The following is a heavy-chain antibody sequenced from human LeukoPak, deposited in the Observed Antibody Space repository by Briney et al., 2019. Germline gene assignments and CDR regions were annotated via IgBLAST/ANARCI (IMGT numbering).Heavy chain of an antibody. CDR3: AKDGGSNYLYYFDY. J-gene: IGHJ4*02. D-gene: IGHD4-11*01. CDR1: GFTFDDYA. CDR2: ISWNSGSI. Sequence: GRSLRLSCAASGFTFDDYAMHWVRQAPGKGLEWVSGISWNSGSIGYADSVKGRFTISRDNAKNSLYLQINSLRAEDTALYYCAKDGGSNYLYYFDYWGQGTLVTVSS. V-gene: IGHV3-9*01.